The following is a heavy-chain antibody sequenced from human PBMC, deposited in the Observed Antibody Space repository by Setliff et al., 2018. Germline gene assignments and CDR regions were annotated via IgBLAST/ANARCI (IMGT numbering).Heavy chain of an antibody. CDR3: ARDNRARHYMDV. D-gene: IGHD3-10*01. CDR1: GGSISSGTYY. Sequence: PSETLSLTCTVSGGSISSGTYYWSWIRQPAGKGLEWIGRLHTSGSIDYNPSLKSRVTISVDTSKNQFSLNLSSVTAADTAVYYCARDNRARHYMDVWGKGTTVTVSS. V-gene: IGHV4-61*02. J-gene: IGHJ6*03. CDR2: LHTSGSI.